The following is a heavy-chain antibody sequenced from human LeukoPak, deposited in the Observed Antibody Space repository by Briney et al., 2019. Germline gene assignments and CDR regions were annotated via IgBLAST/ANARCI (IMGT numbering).Heavy chain of an antibody. D-gene: IGHD1-14*01. Sequence: GASVQVSCQPSRYPFTRLYMHWVRQAPGQGLEYMGFINPSGSSSNFAHQFQDRLTMTRDTSTTTVYMELSGLTYEDSAVYYCAPGTRPQRPYELDYWGQGTLVTVSS. CDR1: RYPFTRLY. CDR2: INPSGSSS. V-gene: IGHV1-46*01. J-gene: IGHJ4*02. CDR3: APGTRPQRPYELDY.